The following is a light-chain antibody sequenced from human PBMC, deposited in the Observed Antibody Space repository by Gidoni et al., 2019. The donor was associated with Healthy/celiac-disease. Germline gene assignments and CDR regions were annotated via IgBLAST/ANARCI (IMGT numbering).Light chain of an antibody. CDR3: QQGST. V-gene: IGKV3-15*01. J-gene: IGKJ2*02. Sequence: EIVMTQAPATLSVSPGERATLPCRASQSVSSNLAWYQQKPGQAPRLLIYGASTRATGIPARFSGSGSGTEFTLTISSLQSEDFAVYYCQQGSTFGQGTKLEIK. CDR2: GAS. CDR1: QSVSSN.